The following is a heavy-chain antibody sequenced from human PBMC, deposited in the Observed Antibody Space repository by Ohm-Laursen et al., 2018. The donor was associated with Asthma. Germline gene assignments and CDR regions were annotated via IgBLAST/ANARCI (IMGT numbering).Heavy chain of an antibody. D-gene: IGHD3-10*01. V-gene: IGHV4-34*09. CDR2: INHSGNT. CDR1: GGSFSGYY. J-gene: IGHJ4*02. Sequence: SDTLSLTCAVYGGSFSGYYWSWIRQPPGKGLEWIGEINHSGNTNYNPSLKGRVSISVDTSKNQFSLELSSVTAADTAVYYCASGQYYYASGQDYWGQGTLVTVSS. CDR3: ASGQYYYASGQDY.